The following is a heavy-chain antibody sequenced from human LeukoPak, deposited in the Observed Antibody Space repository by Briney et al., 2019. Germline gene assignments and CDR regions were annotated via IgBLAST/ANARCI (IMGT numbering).Heavy chain of an antibody. CDR3: ARDGVSRGLNAFDI. Sequence: SETLSLTCTVSGGSISSSSYYWGWIRQPPGKGLEWIGSIYYSGSTYYNPSLKSRVTISVDTSKNQFSLKLSSVTAADTAVYYCARDGVSRGLNAFDIWGQGTMVTVSS. D-gene: IGHD5/OR15-5a*01. J-gene: IGHJ3*02. V-gene: IGHV4-39*07. CDR2: IYYSGST. CDR1: GGSISSSSYY.